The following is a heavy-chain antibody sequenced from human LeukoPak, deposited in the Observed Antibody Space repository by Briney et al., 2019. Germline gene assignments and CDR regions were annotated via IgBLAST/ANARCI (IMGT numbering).Heavy chain of an antibody. CDR3: AKSVRFGNMGVDY. V-gene: IGHV3-30*18. Sequence: PGGSLRLSCAASGFTFSSYGMHWVRQAPGKGLGWVAVISYDGSNKYYADSVKGRFTISRDNSKNTLYLQMNSLRAEDTAVYYCAKSVRFGNMGVDYWGQGTLVTVSS. D-gene: IGHD3-10*01. CDR1: GFTFSSYG. CDR2: ISYDGSNK. J-gene: IGHJ4*02.